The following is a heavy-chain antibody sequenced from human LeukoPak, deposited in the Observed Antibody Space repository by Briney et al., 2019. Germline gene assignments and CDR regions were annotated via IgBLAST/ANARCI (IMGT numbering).Heavy chain of an antibody. J-gene: IGHJ4*02. Sequence: GGSLRLSCAASGLTFSDFWMHWVRQPPGKGLVWVALVKGDGRTTIYADSVKGRFTISRDNAKNTLYLQMNSLRADGSGVYYCATGHSYGYDYWGQGVLVTVSS. CDR1: GLTFSDFW. CDR3: ATGHSYGYDY. D-gene: IGHD5-18*01. CDR2: VKGDGRTT. V-gene: IGHV3-74*01.